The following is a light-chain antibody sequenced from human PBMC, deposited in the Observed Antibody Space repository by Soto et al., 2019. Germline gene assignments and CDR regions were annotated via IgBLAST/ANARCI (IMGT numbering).Light chain of an antibody. CDR1: QSVSSY. V-gene: IGKV3-11*01. J-gene: IGKJ4*01. CDR3: QQRSSWPST. Sequence: EIVLTQSPATLSLSPGERATLSCRASQSVSSYLAWYQQKPGQAPTLLLYDASNRATGIPARFSGSGSGTDFTLTITSLETEDFAVYYCQQRSSWPSTFGGGTKVEIK. CDR2: DAS.